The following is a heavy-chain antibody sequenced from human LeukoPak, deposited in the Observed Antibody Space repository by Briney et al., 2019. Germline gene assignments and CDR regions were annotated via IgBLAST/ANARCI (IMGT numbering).Heavy chain of an antibody. Sequence: ASVKVSCKASGYTFTGYYMHWVRQAPGQGLEWMGWINPNSGGTNYAQKFQGRVTMTRDTSISTAYMELSRLRSDDTAVYYCARSLAARDPNFDYWGQGTLVTVSS. D-gene: IGHD6-6*01. V-gene: IGHV1-2*02. CDR1: GYTFTGYY. CDR2: INPNSGGT. J-gene: IGHJ4*02. CDR3: ARSLAARDPNFDY.